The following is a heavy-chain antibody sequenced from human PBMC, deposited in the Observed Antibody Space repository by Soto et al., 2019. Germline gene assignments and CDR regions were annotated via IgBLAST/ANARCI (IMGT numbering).Heavy chain of an antibody. J-gene: IGHJ4*02. D-gene: IGHD6-6*01. Sequence: ASVKVSCKASGGTFSSYAISWVRQAPGQGLEWMGGIIPIFGTANYAQKFQGRVTITADESTSTAYMELSSLRSEDTAVYYCARGFLEYSSTHFDYWGQGTLVTVSS. CDR2: IIPIFGTA. CDR3: ARGFLEYSSTHFDY. CDR1: GGTFSSYA. V-gene: IGHV1-69*13.